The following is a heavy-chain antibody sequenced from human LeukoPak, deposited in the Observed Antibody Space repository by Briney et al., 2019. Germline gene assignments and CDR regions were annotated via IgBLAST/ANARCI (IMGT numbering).Heavy chain of an antibody. CDR2: IWYDGSNK. J-gene: IGHJ6*03. V-gene: IGHV3-33*06. CDR1: GFTFSSYG. CDR3: AKIAIYYYYMDV. D-gene: IGHD2-21*01. Sequence: GGSLRLSCAASGFTFSSYGMHWVRQAPGKGLQCVAVIWYDGSNKYYADSVKGRFTISRDNSKNTLYLQMNSLRAEDTAVYYCAKIAIYYYYMDVWGKGTTVTVSS.